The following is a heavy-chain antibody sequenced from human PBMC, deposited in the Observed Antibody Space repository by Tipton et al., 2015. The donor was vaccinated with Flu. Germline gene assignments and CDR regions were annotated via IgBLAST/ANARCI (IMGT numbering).Heavy chain of an antibody. D-gene: IGHD2-2*01. CDR1: GGSISGSTYY. J-gene: IGHJ3*02. CDR3: ARAMGYCSTISCSEAFDI. V-gene: IGHV4-39*07. Sequence: TLSFTCNVSGGSISGSTYYWNWIRQPPGKGLEWIGSVYYDGNTYYNPSLKSRVTISADTSKSQLSLKVNSVTAADTAVYFCARAMGYCSTISCSEAFDIWGQGTMVTVSS. CDR2: VYYDGNT.